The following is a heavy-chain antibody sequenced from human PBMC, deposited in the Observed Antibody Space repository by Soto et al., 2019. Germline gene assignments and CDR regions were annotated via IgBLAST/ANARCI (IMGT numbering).Heavy chain of an antibody. CDR2: IIPIFGTA. J-gene: IGHJ4*02. V-gene: IGHV1-69*01. CDR1: GGTFSSYA. D-gene: IGHD6-19*01. Sequence: QVQLVQAGADVKKPGSSVKVSCKASGGTFSSYAISWVRQAPGQGLEWMGGIIPIFGTAHYAQKFQGRVTITADESTTTAYMELSSLRSEDTAVYYCARDSMPYSSGWYYFDYWGQGTLVTVSS. CDR3: ARDSMPYSSGWYYFDY.